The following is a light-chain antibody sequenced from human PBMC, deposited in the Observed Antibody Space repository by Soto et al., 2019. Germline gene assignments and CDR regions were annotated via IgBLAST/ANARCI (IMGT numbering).Light chain of an antibody. CDR1: QGISNY. J-gene: IGKJ5*01. Sequence: DIQMTQSPSSLSASIGDRATITCQASQGISNYLNWYQQKPGKAPKLLIFDASNLEAGVPSRFSGSGSGTDFTFTISTLKPEDIATYYCQHYYNLPITFGQGTRLEIK. CDR3: QHYYNLPIT. V-gene: IGKV1-33*01. CDR2: DAS.